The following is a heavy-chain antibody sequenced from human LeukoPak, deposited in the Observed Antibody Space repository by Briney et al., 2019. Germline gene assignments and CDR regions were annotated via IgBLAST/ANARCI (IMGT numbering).Heavy chain of an antibody. V-gene: IGHV3-33*01. J-gene: IGHJ2*01. Sequence: GRSLRLSCAASGFTFSSYGMHWVRQAPGKGLERVAVIWYDGSNKYYADSVKGRFTISRDNSKNTLYLQMNSLRAEDTAVYYCARAFSSYSSSWYFDLWGRGTLVTVSS. CDR1: GFTFSSYG. CDR3: ARAFSSYSSSWYFDL. D-gene: IGHD6-13*01. CDR2: IWYDGSNK.